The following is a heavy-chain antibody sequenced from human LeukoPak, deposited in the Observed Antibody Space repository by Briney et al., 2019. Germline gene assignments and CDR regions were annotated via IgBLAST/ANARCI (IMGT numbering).Heavy chain of an antibody. J-gene: IGHJ4*02. V-gene: IGHV3-23*01. CDR3: CYYASATFY. CDR2: ISGTVRGERT. Sequence: GGSLRLSCATSGCSFINSGMTWVRQAPWKGLEWVSDISGTVRGERTYYADSVKGRFTISRDNSKNTLYLQMNGLRADDTAVYCLCYYASATFYWGQGTLVTVSS. CDR1: GCSFINSG. D-gene: IGHD3-10*01.